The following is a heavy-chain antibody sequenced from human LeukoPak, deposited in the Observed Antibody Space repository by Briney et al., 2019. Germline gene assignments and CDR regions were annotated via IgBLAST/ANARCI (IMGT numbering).Heavy chain of an antibody. D-gene: IGHD2-2*01. CDR3: ASEIVVVPAATDWIDY. CDR2: ISGSGGST. V-gene: IGHV3-23*01. CDR1: GFTFSSYA. J-gene: IGHJ4*02. Sequence: GGSLRLSCAASGFTFSSYAMSWVRQAPGKGLEWVSAISGSGGSTYYADSVEGRFTISRDNAKNSLYLQMNSLRAEDTAVYYCASEIVVVPAATDWIDYWGQGTLVTVPS.